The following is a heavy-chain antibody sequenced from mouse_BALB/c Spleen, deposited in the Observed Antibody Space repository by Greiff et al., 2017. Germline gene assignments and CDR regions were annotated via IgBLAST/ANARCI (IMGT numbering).Heavy chain of an antibody. Sequence: VQLKESGGDLVKPGGSLKLSCAASGFTFSSYGMSWVRQTPDKRLEWVATISSGGSYTYYSDSVKGRFTISRDNAKNTLYLQMSSLKSEDTAMYYCARHPDGYSPEFAYWGQGTLVTVSA. D-gene: IGHD2-3*01. CDR1: GFTFSSYG. CDR2: ISSGGSYT. J-gene: IGHJ3*01. V-gene: IGHV5-6*01. CDR3: ARHPDGYSPEFAY.